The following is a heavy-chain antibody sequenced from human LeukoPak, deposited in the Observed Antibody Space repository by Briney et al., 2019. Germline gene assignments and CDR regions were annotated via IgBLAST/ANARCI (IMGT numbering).Heavy chain of an antibody. J-gene: IGHJ3*02. CDR1: GGSISSYY. Sequence: PSETLSLTCTVSGGSISSYYWNWIRQPPGKGLEWIGYIYYSGSTNYNPSLKSRVTISVDTSKNQFSLKLSSVTAADTAVYYCARGYSYGYFAFDIWGQGTMVGVSS. V-gene: IGHV4-59*01. CDR3: ARGYSYGYFAFDI. D-gene: IGHD5-18*01. CDR2: IYYSGST.